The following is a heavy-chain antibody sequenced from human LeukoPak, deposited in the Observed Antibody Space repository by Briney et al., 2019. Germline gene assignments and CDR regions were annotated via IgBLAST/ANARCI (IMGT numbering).Heavy chain of an antibody. CDR3: ARLALRFLGFDP. CDR1: GYTFTGYY. CDR2: INPNSGGT. D-gene: IGHD3-3*01. Sequence: ASVKVSCKASGYTFTGYYMHWVRQAPGQGLEWMGWINPNSGGTNYAQKFQGRVTMTRDTSISTVYMELSRLRSDDTAVYYCARLALRFLGFDPWGQGTLVTVSS. V-gene: IGHV1-2*02. J-gene: IGHJ5*02.